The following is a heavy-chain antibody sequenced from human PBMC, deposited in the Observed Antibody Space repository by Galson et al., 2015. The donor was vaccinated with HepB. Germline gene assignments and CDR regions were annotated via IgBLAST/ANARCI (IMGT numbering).Heavy chain of an antibody. CDR3: AVYVDSAMVCNY. V-gene: IGHV3-7*03. J-gene: IGHJ4*02. CDR1: GFIFSNYW. D-gene: IGHD5-18*01. Sequence: SLRLSCAASGFIFSNYWMSWVRQAPGKGLEWVANIKQDGNEKYYVDSVEGRFTISRDNARNSLYLQMNSLRAEDTAVYYCAVYVDSAMVCNYWGQGTLVTVSS. CDR2: IKQDGNEK.